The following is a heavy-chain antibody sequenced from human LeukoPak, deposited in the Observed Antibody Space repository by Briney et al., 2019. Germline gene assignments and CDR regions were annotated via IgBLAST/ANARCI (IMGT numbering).Heavy chain of an antibody. CDR2: IKQDGSEK. Sequence: GGSLRLSCAASGFTFSSYWMSWVRQAPGKGLEWVANIKQDGSEKYYVDSVKGRFTISRDNAKNSLYLQMNSLRAEDTAVYYCARGLPPRRNYDSSGYYSYYFDYWGQGTLVTVSS. D-gene: IGHD3-22*01. V-gene: IGHV3-7*01. CDR3: ARGLPPRRNYDSSGYYSYYFDY. CDR1: GFTFSSYW. J-gene: IGHJ4*02.